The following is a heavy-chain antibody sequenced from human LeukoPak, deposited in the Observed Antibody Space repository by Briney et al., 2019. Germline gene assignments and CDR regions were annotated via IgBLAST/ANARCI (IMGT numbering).Heavy chain of an antibody. CDR3: VRGNYDDRGYSNAFDL. Sequence: SESLSLTCTVSGASISSSYWSWLRQPPRKRLEWIGYIYYNGNTNSNPSLKSRVTISVDRSKNQFSLKLSSVTAADTAVYYCVRGNYDDRGYSNAFDLWGQGAMVTV. CDR2: IYYNGNT. J-gene: IGHJ3*01. CDR1: GASISSSY. D-gene: IGHD3-22*01. V-gene: IGHV4-59*01.